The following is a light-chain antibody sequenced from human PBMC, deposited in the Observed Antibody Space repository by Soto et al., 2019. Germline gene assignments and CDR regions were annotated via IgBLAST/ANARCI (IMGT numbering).Light chain of an antibody. V-gene: IGLV2-14*03. CDR3: SSYTSTSSYV. CDR2: DVT. J-gene: IGLJ1*01. CDR1: SSDIGGSYH. Sequence: QSVLTQPASVSGSPGQSVTISCIGTSSDIGGSYHVSWHQQHPGKAPKLIIYDVTNRPSGVANRFSGYKNCNRASLIISGLQAEDEADYYYSSYTSTSSYVFGSGTKVTVL.